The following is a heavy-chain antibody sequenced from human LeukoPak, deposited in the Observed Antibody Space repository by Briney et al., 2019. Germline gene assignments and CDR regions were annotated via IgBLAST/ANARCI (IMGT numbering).Heavy chain of an antibody. Sequence: GGSLRLSCAASGLTFSAYNMHWVRQAPGKGLEWVSYISTSGTTKYYADSVKGRFTISRDNAKNSLYLQMNSLRDEDTSVYYCARGYSFGILGVQHWGQGTLVTVSS. D-gene: IGHD5-18*01. CDR2: ISTSGTTK. CDR1: GLTFSAYN. CDR3: ARGYSFGILGVQH. V-gene: IGHV3-48*02. J-gene: IGHJ1*01.